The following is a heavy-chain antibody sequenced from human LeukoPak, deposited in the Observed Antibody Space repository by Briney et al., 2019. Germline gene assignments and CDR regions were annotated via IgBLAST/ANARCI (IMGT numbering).Heavy chain of an antibody. CDR3: APLHDYGDYGALYYGMDV. V-gene: IGHV4-34*01. CDR2: INHSGST. Sequence: SETLSLTCTVSGGSISSYYWSWIRQPPGKGLEWIGEINHSGSTNYNPSLKSRVTISVDTSKNQFSLKLSSVTAADTAVYYCAPLHDYGDYGALYYGMDVWGQGTTVTVSS. D-gene: IGHD4-17*01. CDR1: GGSISSYY. J-gene: IGHJ6*02.